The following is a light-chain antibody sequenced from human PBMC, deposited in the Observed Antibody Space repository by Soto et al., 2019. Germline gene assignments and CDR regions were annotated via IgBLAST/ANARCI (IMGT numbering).Light chain of an antibody. CDR3: QQRSAWPRNT. CDR2: DIS. CDR1: QRVSNY. V-gene: IGKV3-11*01. Sequence: DIMLTQFPATLSLSPGERATLSCRASQRVSNYLAWYQWKPGQAPRLLIYDISNRATGIPARFIGSESGTDFTLTISSLEPEDSAVYHCQQRSAWPRNTFGQGTKLEIK. J-gene: IGKJ2*01.